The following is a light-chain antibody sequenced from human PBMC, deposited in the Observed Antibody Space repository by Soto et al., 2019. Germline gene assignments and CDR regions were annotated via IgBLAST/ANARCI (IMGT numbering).Light chain of an antibody. CDR2: RNN. Sequence: QSVLTQPPSASGTPGQRVTISCSGSSSNIGSNYVYWYHQLPGTAPKLVIYRNNQRPSGVPDRISGSKSGTSASLAISGLRSEEEADYYCAAWDDSLNGRVFGTGTKLTVL. J-gene: IGLJ1*01. V-gene: IGLV1-47*01. CDR3: AAWDDSLNGRV. CDR1: SSNIGSNY.